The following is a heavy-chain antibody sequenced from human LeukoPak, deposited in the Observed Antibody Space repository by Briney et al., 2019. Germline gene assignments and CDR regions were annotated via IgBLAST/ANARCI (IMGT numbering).Heavy chain of an antibody. V-gene: IGHV1-69*13. CDR2: IIPIFGTA. J-gene: IGHJ3*02. CDR1: GGTFSSYA. CDR3: ARVRLGGFMNDHGDSDQADTFDI. D-gene: IGHD4-17*01. Sequence: GASVKVSCKASGGTFSSYAISWVRQAPGQGLEWMGGIIPIFGTANYAQKFQGRVTITADESTSTAYMELRSLRSDDTAVYYCARVRLGGFMNDHGDSDQADTFDIWGQGTMVTVSS.